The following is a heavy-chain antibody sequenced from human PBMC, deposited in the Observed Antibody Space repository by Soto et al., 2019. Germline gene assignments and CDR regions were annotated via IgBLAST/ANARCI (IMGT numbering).Heavy chain of an antibody. CDR3: AREYSSSWSNWFDP. J-gene: IGHJ5*02. D-gene: IGHD6-13*01. Sequence: SSETLSLTCTVSGGSISSYYWSWIRQPPGKGLEWIGYIYYSGSTNYNPSLKSRVTISVDTSKNQFSLKLSSVTAADTAVYYCAREYSSSWSNWFDPWGQGTLVTVSS. CDR2: IYYSGST. CDR1: GGSISSYY. V-gene: IGHV4-59*01.